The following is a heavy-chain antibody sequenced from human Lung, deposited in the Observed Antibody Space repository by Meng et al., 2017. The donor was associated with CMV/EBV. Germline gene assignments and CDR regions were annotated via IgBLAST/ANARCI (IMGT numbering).Heavy chain of an antibody. D-gene: IGHD3-10*01. V-gene: IGHV3-48*03. CDR1: GFTFSSYE. J-gene: IGHJ6*02. CDR3: ARVPRSRYYYYGMEV. Sequence: GGSLRLXCAASGFTFSSYEMNWVRQAPGKGLEWVSYISSSGGTIYYADSVKGRFTISRDNAKNSLYLQMNSLRAEDTAVYYCARVPRSRYYYYGMEVWGQGTXVTVSS. CDR2: ISSSGGTI.